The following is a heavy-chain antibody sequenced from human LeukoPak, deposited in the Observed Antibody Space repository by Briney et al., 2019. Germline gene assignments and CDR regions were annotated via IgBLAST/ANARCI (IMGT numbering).Heavy chain of an antibody. Sequence: PGGSLRLSCAASGNYWMHWVRQAPGKRLVWVPHINSDGSWTSYADSVKGRFTISKDNAKNTVYLQMNNLRAEDTAVYYCVSFYETYWGRGTLVTVSS. CDR1: GNYW. CDR3: VSFYETY. CDR2: INSDGSWT. V-gene: IGHV3-74*01. D-gene: IGHD2-2*01. J-gene: IGHJ4*02.